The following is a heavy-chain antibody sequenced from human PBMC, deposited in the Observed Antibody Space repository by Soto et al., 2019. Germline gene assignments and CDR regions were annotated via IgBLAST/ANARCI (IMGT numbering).Heavy chain of an antibody. CDR3: ARHFFDTTPPLPFDY. Sequence: QVQLQESGPGLVKPSETLSLTCTVSGGSISSYYWSWIXQTPGKGLEWIGYISYSGSTTYNPSLKSRVTISVDTSKNQFSLRLSSVTAADTAVYYCARHFFDTTPPLPFDYWGQGTLVTVSS. CDR1: GGSISSYY. J-gene: IGHJ4*02. CDR2: ISYSGST. D-gene: IGHD1-1*01. V-gene: IGHV4-59*08.